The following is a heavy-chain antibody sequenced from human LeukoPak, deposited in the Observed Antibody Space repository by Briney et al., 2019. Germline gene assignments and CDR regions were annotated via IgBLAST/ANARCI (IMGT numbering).Heavy chain of an antibody. CDR1: GGSVSSGSYY. CDR2: IYYSGST. V-gene: IGHV4-61*01. D-gene: IGHD2-2*01. Sequence: PSETLSLTCTVSGGSVSSGSYYWSWIRQPPGKGLEWIGYIYYSGSTNYNPSLKSRVTISVDTSKNQFSLKLSSVTAADTAVYYCALSVPAAMPIDYWGQGTLVTVSS. J-gene: IGHJ4*02. CDR3: ALSVPAAMPIDY.